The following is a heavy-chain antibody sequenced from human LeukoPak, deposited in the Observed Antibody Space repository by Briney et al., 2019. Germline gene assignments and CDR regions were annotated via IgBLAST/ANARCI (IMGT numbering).Heavy chain of an antibody. Sequence: PGGSLRLSCAASGFTVSTSYLSWVRQAPGKGLEWVSYISSSASTIYYADSVKGRFTISRDNAENSLYLQMNSLRAEDTAVYYCARLRRLRGSMVRGEYYYYGMDVWGQGTTVTVSS. CDR1: GFTVSTSY. J-gene: IGHJ6*02. CDR2: ISSSASTI. V-gene: IGHV3-11*04. D-gene: IGHD3-10*01. CDR3: ARLRRLRGSMVRGEYYYYGMDV.